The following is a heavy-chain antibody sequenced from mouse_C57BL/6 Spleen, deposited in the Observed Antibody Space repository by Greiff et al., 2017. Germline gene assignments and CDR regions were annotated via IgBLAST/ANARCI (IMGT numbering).Heavy chain of an antibody. CDR3: ARKGEGYYFDY. CDR1: GYTFTNYW. J-gene: IGHJ2*01. V-gene: IGHV1-63*01. CDR2: IYPGGGYT. Sequence: QVQLKESGAELVRPGTSVKMSCKASGYTFTNYWIGWAKQRPGHGLEWIGDIYPGGGYTNYNEKFKGKATLTADKSSSTAYMQFSSLTSEDSAIYDCARKGEGYYFDYWGQGTTLTVSS.